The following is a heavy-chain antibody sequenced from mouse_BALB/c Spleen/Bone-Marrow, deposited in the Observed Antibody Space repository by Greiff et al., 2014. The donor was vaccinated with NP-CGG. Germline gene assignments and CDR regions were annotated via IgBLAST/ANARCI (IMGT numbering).Heavy chain of an antibody. J-gene: IGHJ4*01. CDR2: ISSGGSYT. D-gene: IGHD2-3*01. CDR1: GFAFSSYD. V-gene: IGHV5-9*02. Sequence: DVMLVESGGGLVKPGGSLKLSCAASGFAFSSYDMSWVRQTPEQRLEWVATISSGGSYTYYPDSVKGRFTISRDNARNTLYLQMSSLRSEDTALYYCARRWLLPYAMDYWGQGTSVTVPS. CDR3: ARRWLLPYAMDY.